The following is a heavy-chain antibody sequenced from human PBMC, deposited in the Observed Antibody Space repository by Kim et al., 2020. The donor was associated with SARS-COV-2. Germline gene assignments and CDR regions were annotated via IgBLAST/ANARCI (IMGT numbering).Heavy chain of an antibody. CDR3: ARLGSYYGSGSYFV. CDR2: IYYSGST. D-gene: IGHD3-10*01. J-gene: IGHJ6*02. Sequence: SETLSLTCTVSGGSISSSSYYWGWIRQPPGKGLEWIGSIYYSGSTYYNPSLKSRVTISVDTSKNQFSLKLSSVTAADTAVYYCARLGSYYGSGSYFVWGQGTTVTVSS. CDR1: GGSISSSSYY. V-gene: IGHV4-39*01.